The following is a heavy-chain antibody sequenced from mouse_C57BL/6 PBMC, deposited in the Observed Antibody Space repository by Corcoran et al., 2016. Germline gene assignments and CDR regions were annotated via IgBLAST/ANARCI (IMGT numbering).Heavy chain of an antibody. D-gene: IGHD1-1*01. V-gene: IGHV1-39*01. J-gene: IGHJ1*03. CDR2: INPNYGTT. Sequence: EFQLPQSGPELVKPGASVKISCKASGYSFTDYNMNWVKQSNGKSLEWIGVINPNYGTTSYNQKFKGKATLTVDQSSSTAYMQLNSLTSEDSAVYYCARRDYYGSSPVDFWGTGTTVTVSS. CDR3: ARRDYYGSSPVDF. CDR1: GYSFTDYN.